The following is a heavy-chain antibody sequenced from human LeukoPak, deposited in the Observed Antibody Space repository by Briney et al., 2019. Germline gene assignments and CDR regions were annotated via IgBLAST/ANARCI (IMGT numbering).Heavy chain of an antibody. CDR1: GFTFSSYW. D-gene: IGHD6-19*01. J-gene: IGHJ6*03. CDR2: INSDGSST. Sequence: GGSLRLSCAASGFTFSSYWMHWVRQAPGKGLVWASRINSDGSSTSYADSVKGRFTISRDNAKNTLYLQMNSLRAEDTAVYYCARDSSGWYVSYYYYYMDVWGKGTTVTVSS. V-gene: IGHV3-74*01. CDR3: ARDSSGWYVSYYYYYMDV.